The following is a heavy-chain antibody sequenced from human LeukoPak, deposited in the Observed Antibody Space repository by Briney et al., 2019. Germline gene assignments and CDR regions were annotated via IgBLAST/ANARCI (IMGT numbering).Heavy chain of an antibody. D-gene: IGHD6-19*01. CDR2: ISYDGSNK. Sequence: GGSLRLSCAASGFTFSSYAMHWVRQAPGKGLEWVAVISYDGSNKYYADSVKGRFTISRDNSKNTLYLQMNSLRAEDTAVYYCARSAIAVAGFDYWGQGTLVTVSS. J-gene: IGHJ4*02. CDR1: GFTFSSYA. V-gene: IGHV3-30-3*01. CDR3: ARSAIAVAGFDY.